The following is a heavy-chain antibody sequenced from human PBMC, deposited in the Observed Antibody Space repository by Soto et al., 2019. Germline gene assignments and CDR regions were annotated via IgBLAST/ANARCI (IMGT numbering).Heavy chain of an antibody. Sequence: QVQLVQSGAEVKKPGSSVTVSCKASGGAFGNSAISWVRQAPGQGLEWMGGTIPIFSTPDYAQKFQGRVTITADESTTTAYMELTSLKSEDTAFYYCARDKDRQQLGGNYYYGIDVWGQGTTVTVSS. D-gene: IGHD2-15*01. CDR2: TIPIFSTP. J-gene: IGHJ6*02. CDR3: ARDKDRQQLGGNYYYGIDV. V-gene: IGHV1-69*12. CDR1: GGAFGNSA.